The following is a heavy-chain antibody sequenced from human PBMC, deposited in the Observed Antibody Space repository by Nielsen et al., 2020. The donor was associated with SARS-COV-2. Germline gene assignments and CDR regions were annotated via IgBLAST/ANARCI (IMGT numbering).Heavy chain of an antibody. V-gene: IGHV4-31*03. CDR3: ARGSEEYCGSPSCYTQAINWFGP. CDR1: GDSINSGGYY. D-gene: IGHD2-2*02. J-gene: IGHJ5*02. CDR2: IDYRGSS. Sequence: SETLSLTCTVSGDSINSGGYYWSWIRHHPGKGLEWIGSIDYRGSSNYNPSLKSRLTMSLDTSKSHFSLRLNSVTAADSAVYYCARGSEEYCGSPSCYTQAINWFGPWGQGTLVTVSA.